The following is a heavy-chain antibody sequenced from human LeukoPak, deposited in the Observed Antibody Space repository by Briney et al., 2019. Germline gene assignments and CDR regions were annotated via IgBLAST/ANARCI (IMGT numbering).Heavy chain of an antibody. D-gene: IGHD6-13*01. CDR2: ISSSSSYI. J-gene: IGHJ6*02. CDR1: GFTFSSYS. Sequence: GGSLRLSCAASGFTFSSYSMNWVRPAPGKGLEWVSSISSSSSYIYYADSVKGRFTISRDNAKNSLYLQMNSLRAEDTAVYYCARAKVAAAGISWKVDYYGMDVWGQGTTVTVSS. CDR3: ARAKVAAAGISWKVDYYGMDV. V-gene: IGHV3-21*01.